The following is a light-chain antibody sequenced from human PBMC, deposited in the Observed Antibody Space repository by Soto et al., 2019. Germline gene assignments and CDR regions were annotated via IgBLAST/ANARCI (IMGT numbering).Light chain of an antibody. CDR1: NIGSKS. CDR3: QVWDSRSDHVV. J-gene: IGLJ2*01. V-gene: IGLV3-21*02. CDR2: HDS. Sequence: SYELTQPPSVSVAPGQAARITCGGNNIGSKSVHWYQQKPGQAPVLVVYHDSDRPSGIPERFSASNSGNTATLTISRVEAGDEADYYCQVWDSRSDHVVFGGGTKVTVL.